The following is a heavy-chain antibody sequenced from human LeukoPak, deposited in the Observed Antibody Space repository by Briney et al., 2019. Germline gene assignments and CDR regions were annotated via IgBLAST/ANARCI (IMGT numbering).Heavy chain of an antibody. D-gene: IGHD2-2*01. CDR3: ARDSSTWSFEAETFHY. Sequence: PGGSLRLSCAAYGFTFSDYYMSWIRQAPGKGLEWVSYISSSGSTIYYADSVKGRFTISRDNAKNSLFLQMNSLRAEDTAVYYCARDSSTWSFEAETFHYWGQGTLVTVSS. CDR2: ISSSGSTI. V-gene: IGHV3-11*04. CDR1: GFTFSDYY. J-gene: IGHJ1*01.